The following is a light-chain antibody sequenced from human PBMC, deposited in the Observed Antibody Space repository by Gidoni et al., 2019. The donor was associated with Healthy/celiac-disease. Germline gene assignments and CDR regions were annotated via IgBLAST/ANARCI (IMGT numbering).Light chain of an antibody. V-gene: IGLV2-23*01. CDR2: EGS. J-gene: IGLJ1*01. CDR1: SSDVGSYNL. Sequence: QSALTQPASVSWSPGQSLTISCTGTSSDVGSYNLVSWYQQHPGKAPKLMIYEGSKRPSGVSNRFSGSKSGNTASLTISGLQAEDEADYYCCSYAGSSTPYVFGTGTKVTVL. CDR3: CSYAGSSTPYV.